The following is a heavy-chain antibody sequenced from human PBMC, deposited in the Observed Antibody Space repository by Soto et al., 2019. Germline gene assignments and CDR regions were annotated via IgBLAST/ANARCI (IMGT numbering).Heavy chain of an antibody. Sequence: ASVKVSCKASGGTFSSYAISWVRQAPGQGLEWMGGIIPIFGTANYAQKFQGRVTITADESTSTAYMELSSLRSEDTAVYYCARTSYDSSGYYYVPQGYWFDPWGQGTLVTVS. J-gene: IGHJ5*02. D-gene: IGHD3-22*01. CDR1: GGTFSSYA. V-gene: IGHV1-69*13. CDR3: ARTSYDSSGYYYVPQGYWFDP. CDR2: IIPIFGTA.